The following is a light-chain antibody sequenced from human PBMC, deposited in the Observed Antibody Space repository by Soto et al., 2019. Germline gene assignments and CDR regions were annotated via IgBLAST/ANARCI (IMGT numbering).Light chain of an antibody. CDR3: QQRYSTAYT. CDR2: AAS. J-gene: IGKJ2*01. CDR1: QSISSY. V-gene: IGKV1-39*01. Sequence: DIQMTQSPSSLSASVGDRVTITCRASQSISSYLNWYQQKPGKAPKLLIYAASSLQSGVPSRFSGSGSGTVCTLTIRSLQPEDVATYYFQQRYSTAYTFGQGTKLEIK.